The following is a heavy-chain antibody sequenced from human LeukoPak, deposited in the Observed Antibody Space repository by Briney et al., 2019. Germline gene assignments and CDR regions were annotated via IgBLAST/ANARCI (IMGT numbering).Heavy chain of an antibody. CDR2: IYTSGST. Sequence: KPSETLSLTCTVSGGSISDYYWSWIRQPPGKGLEWIGYIYTSGSTNYNPSLKSRVTISVDTSKNQFSLKLSSVTAADTAVYYCARRKRGYCSSTSCPGAFDIWGQGTMVTVSS. CDR1: GGSISDYY. J-gene: IGHJ3*02. D-gene: IGHD2-2*01. CDR3: ARRKRGYCSSTSCPGAFDI. V-gene: IGHV4-4*09.